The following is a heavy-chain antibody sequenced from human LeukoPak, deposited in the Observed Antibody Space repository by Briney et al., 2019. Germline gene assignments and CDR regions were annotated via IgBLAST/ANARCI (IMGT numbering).Heavy chain of an antibody. CDR2: ISPYNCNT. CDR1: GYTFTSYG. V-gene: IGHV1-18*01. Sequence: HRASVTVSCMASGYTFTSYGISWVRQAPGQGLEWMGWISPYNCNTNYAQKLQGRVHMPTDTSTSTAYMELRSLRSDDTAVYYCARVNHSRCSSTSCYNYYYYYMDVWGKGTTVTVSS. D-gene: IGHD2-2*02. J-gene: IGHJ6*03. CDR3: ARVNHSRCSSTSCYNYYYYYMDV.